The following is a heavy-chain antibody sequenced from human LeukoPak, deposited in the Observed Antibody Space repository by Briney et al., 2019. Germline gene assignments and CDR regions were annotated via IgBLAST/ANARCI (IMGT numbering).Heavy chain of an antibody. Sequence: GGSLRLSCAASGFTFSSYEMNWVRQAPGKGLEWVSYISSSGSTIYYADSVKGRFTISRDNAKNSLYLQMNSLRAEDTAVYYCATLNGSGSYGFAFDIWGQGTMVTVSS. CDR3: ATLNGSGSYGFAFDI. V-gene: IGHV3-48*03. CDR2: ISSSGSTI. J-gene: IGHJ3*02. CDR1: GFTFSSYE. D-gene: IGHD3-10*01.